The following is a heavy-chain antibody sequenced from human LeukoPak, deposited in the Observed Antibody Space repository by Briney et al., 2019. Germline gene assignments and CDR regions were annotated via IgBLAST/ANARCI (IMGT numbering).Heavy chain of an antibody. V-gene: IGHV3-48*04. J-gene: IGHJ4*02. CDR2: ISSGSSVL. CDR1: GFTFSISS. Sequence: GSLRLSCAASGFTFSISSMNWVRLVPGEGLEWVAYISSGSSVLYYADSAEGRFTISRDDAKHSLYLQMNSLRVEDSAVYYCARDSAAPPVTFDYWGQGILVTVSS. D-gene: IGHD6-13*01. CDR3: ARDSAAPPVTFDY.